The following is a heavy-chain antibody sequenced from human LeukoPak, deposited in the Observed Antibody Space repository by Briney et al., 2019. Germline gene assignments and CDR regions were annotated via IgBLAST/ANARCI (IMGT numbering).Heavy chain of an antibody. Sequence: GRSLRLSCAASGFNFNDYGMHWVRQAPGKGLEWVAIIWHDGNIKYYADSVRGRFTISRDNSKNTLYLEMNSLRAEDTAVYYCARDGAYSYTYWGQGTLVTVSS. D-gene: IGHD5-18*01. CDR2: IWHDGNIK. V-gene: IGHV3-33*01. J-gene: IGHJ4*02. CDR3: ARDGAYSYTY. CDR1: GFNFNDYG.